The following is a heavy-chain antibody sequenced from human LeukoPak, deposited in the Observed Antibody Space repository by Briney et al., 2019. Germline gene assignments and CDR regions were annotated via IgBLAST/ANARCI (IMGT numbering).Heavy chain of an antibody. CDR1: GGSISSGSYY. V-gene: IGHV4-61*02. Sequence: SQTLSLTCTVSGGSISSGSYYWSWIRQPAGKGLEWIGRINTSGNTNYNPSLKSRVTISGDTSKNQFSLKLSSVTAADTAVYYCARDLRDDFWSGYTSGGNWFDPWGQGTLVTVSS. CDR2: INTSGNT. D-gene: IGHD3-3*01. J-gene: IGHJ5*02. CDR3: ARDLRDDFWSGYTSGGNWFDP.